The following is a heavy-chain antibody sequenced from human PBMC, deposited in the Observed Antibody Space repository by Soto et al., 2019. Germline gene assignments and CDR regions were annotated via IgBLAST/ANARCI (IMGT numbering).Heavy chain of an antibody. D-gene: IGHD5-12*01. CDR3: AHTPDGYNYCDY. CDR1: GFSLSTSGVG. Sequence: QITLKESGPTLVKPTQTLTLTCTFSGFSLSTSGVGVCWIRQPPGKALEWLALIYGDDDKRYSPSLKSRVTITRDTSKNPVVLTMTNMDPVASATYFCAHTPDGYNYCDYWGQGTLVTVSS. CDR2: IYGDDDK. J-gene: IGHJ4*02. V-gene: IGHV2-5*02.